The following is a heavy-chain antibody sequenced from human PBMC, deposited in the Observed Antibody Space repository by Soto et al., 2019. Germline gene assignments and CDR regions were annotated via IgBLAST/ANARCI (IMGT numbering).Heavy chain of an antibody. V-gene: IGHV3-7*01. D-gene: IGHD3-22*01. CDR3: TTGLSNGYYNFDY. CDR1: GFTFSSYW. CDR2: IKQDGSEK. Sequence: PGGSLRLSCAASGFTFSSYWMSWVRQAPGKGLEWVANIKQDGSEKYYVDSVKGRFTISRDNAKNSLYLQMNSLRAEDTAVYYCTTGLSNGYYNFDYWGQGTPVTVSS. J-gene: IGHJ4*02.